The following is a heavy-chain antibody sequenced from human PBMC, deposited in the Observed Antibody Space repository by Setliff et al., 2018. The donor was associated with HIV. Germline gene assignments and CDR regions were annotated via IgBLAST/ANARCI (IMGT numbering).Heavy chain of an antibody. Sequence: GGSLRLSCAASGFTFSSYAMHWVRQAPGKGLEWVAVISYDGSNKYYADSVKGRLTISRDNSKNTLYLQMNSLRAEDTAVYCCARHSDWYGNDAFDIWGQGTRVTVSS. V-gene: IGHV3-30*04. D-gene: IGHD6-19*01. CDR1: GFTFSSYA. CDR3: ARHSDWYGNDAFDI. CDR2: ISYDGSNK. J-gene: IGHJ3*02.